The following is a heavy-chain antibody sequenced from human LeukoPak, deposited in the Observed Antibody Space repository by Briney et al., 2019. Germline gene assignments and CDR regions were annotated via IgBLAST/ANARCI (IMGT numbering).Heavy chain of an antibody. CDR3: ARDKRHSYGKYFDP. CDR1: GDTLRTYY. J-gene: IGHJ4*02. D-gene: IGHD5-18*01. CDR2: ISLGNT. Sequence: SETLSLTCSLSGDTLRTYYWNWIRQTPGRGRGGIGHISLGNTEYNPTFKSRVTISVDTSKNEVYLRLTSVTAADTALCFCARDKRHSYGKYFDPWSQGTLVSVSS. V-gene: IGHV4-59*12.